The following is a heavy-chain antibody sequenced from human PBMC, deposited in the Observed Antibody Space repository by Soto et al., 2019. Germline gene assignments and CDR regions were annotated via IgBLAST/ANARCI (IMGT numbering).Heavy chain of an antibody. CDR2: ISGSGGRT. D-gene: IGHD6-19*01. CDR1: VFTFSSYA. Sequence: EVQLLESGGGLVQPGGSLRLSCAASVFTFSSYAMSWVRQAPGKGLEWVSAISGSGGRTYYADSAKGRFTISRDNYKNTLYLQVTSLRAEDTAVYYCAKARCIFCIEVAQWLHFDIWGQGTMVAVSS. J-gene: IGHJ3*02. V-gene: IGHV3-23*01. CDR3: AKARCIFCIEVAQWLHFDI.